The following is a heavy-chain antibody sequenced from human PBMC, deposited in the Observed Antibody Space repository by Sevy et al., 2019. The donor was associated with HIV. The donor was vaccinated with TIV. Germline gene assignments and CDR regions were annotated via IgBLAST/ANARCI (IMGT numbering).Heavy chain of an antibody. J-gene: IGHJ3*02. CDR2: TYYRSKWYN. CDR3: ARGVAKYYYGSGSAYEAFDI. D-gene: IGHD3-10*01. Sequence: SQSLSLTCAISGDSVSSNSAAWNWIRQSPSRGLEWLGRTYYRSKWYNDYAVSVKSRITINPDTSKNQFSLQLNSVTPEDTAVYYCARGVAKYYYGSGSAYEAFDIWGQGTMVTVSS. CDR1: GDSVSSNSAA. V-gene: IGHV6-1*01.